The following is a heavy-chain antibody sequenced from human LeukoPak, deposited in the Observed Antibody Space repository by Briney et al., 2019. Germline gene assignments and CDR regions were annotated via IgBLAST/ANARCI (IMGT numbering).Heavy chain of an antibody. Sequence: SGGSLRLSCAASGFTFSSYSMNWVRQAPGKGLEWVSSISSSSSYIYYADSVKGRFTISRDNAKNSLYLQMNSLRAEDTAVYYCARDSGIVATTLVDYWGQGTLVTVSS. V-gene: IGHV3-21*01. CDR1: GFTFSSYS. CDR2: ISSSSSYI. J-gene: IGHJ4*02. D-gene: IGHD5-12*01. CDR3: ARDSGIVATTLVDY.